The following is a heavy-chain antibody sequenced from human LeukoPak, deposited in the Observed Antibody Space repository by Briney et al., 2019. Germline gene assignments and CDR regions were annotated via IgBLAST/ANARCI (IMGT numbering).Heavy chain of an antibody. Sequence: ASVKVSCKASGYTFTNYGINWVRQAPGQGLEWMGWISAYNGHTNYAQNLQGRVTMTTDTYMSTAYMELTSLRSDDTAVYFCAHDSSGFPRDASDYWGQGTLVTVSS. CDR2: ISAYNGHT. J-gene: IGHJ4*02. CDR1: GYTFTNYG. D-gene: IGHD3-22*01. V-gene: IGHV1-18*01. CDR3: AHDSSGFPRDASDY.